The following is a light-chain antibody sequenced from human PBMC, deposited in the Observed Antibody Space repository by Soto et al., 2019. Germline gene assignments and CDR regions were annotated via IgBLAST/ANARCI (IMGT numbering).Light chain of an antibody. Sequence: QSVLTQPASVSGSPGQSITISCTGTSSDVGGYNYVSWYQQHPGKAPKLMLSDASNRPSGVSNRFSGSKSGNTASLTISGLQAEDEADYYCNSYTSSSTYVFGTGTKVTVL. CDR1: SSDVGGYNY. CDR2: DAS. V-gene: IGLV2-14*01. CDR3: NSYTSSSTYV. J-gene: IGLJ1*01.